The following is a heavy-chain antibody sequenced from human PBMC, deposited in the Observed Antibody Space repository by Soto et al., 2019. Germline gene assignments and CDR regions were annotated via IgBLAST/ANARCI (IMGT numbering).Heavy chain of an antibody. CDR1: GFTFSSYD. J-gene: IGHJ6*03. V-gene: IGHV3-13*01. CDR3: ARGSLGYCSSTSCYVNPMDV. CDR2: IGNAGDT. Sequence: GGSLRLSCAASGFTFSSYDMHWVRQATGKGLEWVSAIGNAGDTYYPGSVKGRFTISRENAKNSLYLQMNSLRAGDTAVYYCARGSLGYCSSTSCYVNPMDVWGKGTTVTVSS. D-gene: IGHD2-2*03.